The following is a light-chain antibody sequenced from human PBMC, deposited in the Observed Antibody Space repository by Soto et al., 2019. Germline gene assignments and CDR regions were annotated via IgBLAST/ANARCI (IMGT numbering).Light chain of an antibody. J-gene: IGKJ4*01. V-gene: IGKV3-15*01. CDR1: ESINNN. CDR3: QQHHKWPLT. CDR2: AAT. Sequence: EIVMTQSPATLSGSSGEGATLSCTASESINNNLAWYQQKPGQAPRLLIYAATTRATGFPARFSGSGSGTEFTLTISSLQSEDFAVYYCQQHHKWPLTFGGGTKVDIK.